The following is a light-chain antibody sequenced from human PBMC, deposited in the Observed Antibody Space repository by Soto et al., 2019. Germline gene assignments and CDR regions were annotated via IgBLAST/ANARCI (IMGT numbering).Light chain of an antibody. J-gene: IGLJ3*02. CDR2: STN. CDR1: TGSVSTNYY. Sequence: QTVVTQEPSFSVSPGGTVTLTCGLSTGSVSTNYYPSWYQQTPGQAPRSLIYSTNTRSSGVPDRFSGSILGNKAALTITGAQADDESDYYCVLFMGRGIWMFGGGTKLTVL. CDR3: VLFMGRGIWM. V-gene: IGLV8-61*01.